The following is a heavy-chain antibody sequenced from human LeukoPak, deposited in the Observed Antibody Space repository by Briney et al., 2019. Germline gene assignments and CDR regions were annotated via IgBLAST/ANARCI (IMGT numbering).Heavy chain of an antibody. Sequence: SEILSLTCTVSGDSISSSPYYWGWVRQSPGKGLEWIGSIFYSGSTNYNAPLKSRVTLSVDTSKNQFSLRLNSVTAADATVYYCARLQNTGVEGRGLFDSWGPGTLVTVSS. CDR3: ARLQNTGVEGRGLFDS. CDR1: GDSISSSPYY. V-gene: IGHV4-39*01. J-gene: IGHJ4*02. CDR2: IFYSGST. D-gene: IGHD7-27*01.